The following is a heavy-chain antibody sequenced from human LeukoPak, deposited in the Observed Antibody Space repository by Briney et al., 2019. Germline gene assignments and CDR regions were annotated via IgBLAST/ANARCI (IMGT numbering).Heavy chain of an antibody. CDR2: INAGNGNT. J-gene: IGHJ4*02. V-gene: IGHV1-3*01. Sequence: ASVKVSCKASGYTFTSYAMHWVRQAPGQRLEWMGWINAGNGNTKYSQKFQGRVTITRDTSANPAYMELSSLRSEDTAVYYCARDRDYYDSSGFDYWGQGTLVTVSS. CDR1: GYTFTSYA. D-gene: IGHD3-22*01. CDR3: ARDRDYYDSSGFDY.